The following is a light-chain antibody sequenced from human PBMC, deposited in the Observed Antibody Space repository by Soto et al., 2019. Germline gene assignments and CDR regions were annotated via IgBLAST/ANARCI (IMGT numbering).Light chain of an antibody. V-gene: IGKV3-11*01. CDR2: GAS. CDR3: QQRDNWPLT. J-gene: IGKJ4*01. Sequence: EIVLTQSPATLSLSPGDGATLSCRASQSVSSYLAWYQQKPGQAPRLLIYGASIRATGTPARFSGSGSGTDFTLTISSLEAEEFAVYYCQQRDNWPLTFGGGTKVEIK. CDR1: QSVSSY.